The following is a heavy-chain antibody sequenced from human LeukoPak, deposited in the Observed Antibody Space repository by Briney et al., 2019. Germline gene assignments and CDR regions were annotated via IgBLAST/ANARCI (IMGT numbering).Heavy chain of an antibody. CDR2: IYYSGAT. D-gene: IGHD3-3*01. V-gene: IGHV4-59*12. Sequence: SETLSLTCTVSGGSISSYYWSWIRQPPGKGLEWIGYIYYSGATNYNPSLKSRVTMSVDTSKNQFSLKLSSVTAADTAVYYCARDRGNSYYDFWRDAFDIWGQGTMVTVSS. CDR1: GGSISSYY. CDR3: ARDRGNSYYDFWRDAFDI. J-gene: IGHJ3*02.